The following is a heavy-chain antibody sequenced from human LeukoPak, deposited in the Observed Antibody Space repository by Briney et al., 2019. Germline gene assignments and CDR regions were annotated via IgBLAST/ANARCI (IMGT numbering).Heavy chain of an antibody. CDR1: GGSISSGGYY. V-gene: IGHV4-31*03. CDR2: IYCSGST. Sequence: SQTLSLTCTVSGGSISSGGYYWSWIRQHPGKGLEWIGYIYCSGSTYYNPSLKSRVTISVDTSKNQFSLKLSSVTAADTAVYYCARVNAPYYYYYMDVWGKGTTVTVSS. CDR3: ARVNAPYYYYYMDV. J-gene: IGHJ6*03.